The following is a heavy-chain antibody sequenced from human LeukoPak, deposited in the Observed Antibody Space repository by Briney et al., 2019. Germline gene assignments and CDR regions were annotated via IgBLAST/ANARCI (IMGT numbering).Heavy chain of an antibody. CDR3: ATGSIVYDY. Sequence: ASVKVSCKVSGHTLTEFSMEWVRQAPGKGLEWMGGFDPERGETIYAQKFQGRITTTEDTSTDTAYMELSSLTSEDTAVYYCATGSIVYDYWGQGTLVTVSS. CDR2: FDPERGET. CDR1: GHTLTEFS. V-gene: IGHV1-24*01. J-gene: IGHJ4*02. D-gene: IGHD2-21*01.